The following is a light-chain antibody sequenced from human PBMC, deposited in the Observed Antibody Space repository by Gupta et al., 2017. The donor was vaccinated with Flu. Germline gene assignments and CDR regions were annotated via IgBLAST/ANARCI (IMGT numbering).Light chain of an antibody. CDR2: KDS. V-gene: IGLV3-25*03. J-gene: IGLJ1*01. CDR3: QSGGSSGNYV. CDR1: EGPKQY. Sequence: KTARRTGSVYEGPKQYVYWHQQQPEQAPVMVMCKDSERPAGIPGRFSGSSAGTTVTVTISGVQAEDEDDYYCQSGGSSGNYVFGTGTKVTVL.